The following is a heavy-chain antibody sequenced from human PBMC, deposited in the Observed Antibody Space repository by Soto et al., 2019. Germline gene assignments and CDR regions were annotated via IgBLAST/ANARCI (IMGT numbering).Heavy chain of an antibody. V-gene: IGHV1-3*01. Sequence: GASVKVSCKASGYTFTSYAMHWVRQAHGQRLEWMGWINAGNGNTKYSQKFQGRVTITRVTSASTAYMELSSLRSEDTAVYYCARGIVVVPAADLFDYWGQGTLVTVSS. CDR1: GYTFTSYA. J-gene: IGHJ4*02. CDR2: INAGNGNT. D-gene: IGHD2-2*01. CDR3: ARGIVVVPAADLFDY.